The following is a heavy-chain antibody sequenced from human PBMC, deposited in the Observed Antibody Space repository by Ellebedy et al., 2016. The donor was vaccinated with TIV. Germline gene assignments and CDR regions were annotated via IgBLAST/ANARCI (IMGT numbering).Heavy chain of an antibody. CDR1: GGSISSGSFY. V-gene: IGHV4-61*01. CDR2: IYYRGSP. D-gene: IGHD3-16*01. Sequence: SETLSLXXTVSGGSISSGSFYWTWIRQSPGKGLEWIGYIYYRGSPNYNPSLNSRVTISVDPSKNQFSLNLTSVTAADTAVYYCALGGITYFDSWGQGNLVTVSS. CDR3: ALGGITYFDS. J-gene: IGHJ4*02.